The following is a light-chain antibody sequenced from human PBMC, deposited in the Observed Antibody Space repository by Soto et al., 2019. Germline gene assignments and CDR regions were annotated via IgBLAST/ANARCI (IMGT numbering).Light chain of an antibody. J-gene: IGKJ1*01. CDR2: DAS. CDR1: QSISRT. Sequence: EIVFQPPADTVSAPPGESATLSCRASQSISRTLAWYQQKSGQPPRLLIYDASTRATGFPARFSGRGFGTDFTLTISRLEPEDFAAYYCQHSGDFRWTFGLGTKVDIK. CDR3: QHSGDFRWT. V-gene: IGKV3D-15*01.